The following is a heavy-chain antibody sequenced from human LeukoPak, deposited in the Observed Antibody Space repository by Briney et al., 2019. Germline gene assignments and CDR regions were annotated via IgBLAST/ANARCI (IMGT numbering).Heavy chain of an antibody. CDR3: APNWNLDY. CDR1: GLTFSRYA. CDR2: ISATGTT. V-gene: IGHV3-23*01. J-gene: IGHJ4*02. Sequence: PGGSLRLSCAVSGLTFSRYAMSWVRQAPEEGLEWVSAISATGTTYYPDSVKGRFTISRDNSKNTVYLQMSSLRAEDTAVYYCAPNWNLDYWGQGTLVTVSS. D-gene: IGHD1-1*01.